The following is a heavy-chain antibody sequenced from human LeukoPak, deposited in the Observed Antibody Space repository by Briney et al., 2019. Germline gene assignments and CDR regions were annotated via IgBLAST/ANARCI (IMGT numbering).Heavy chain of an antibody. CDR2: IWYDGSNK. J-gene: IGHJ6*02. CDR3: ARVGYDILTGPTGGMDV. V-gene: IGHV3-33*01. CDR1: GFTFSSYG. Sequence: PGGSLRLSCAASGFTFSSYGMHWVRQAPGKGLEWVAVIWYDGSNKYYADSVKGRFTISRDNSKNTLYLQMNSLRAEDTAVYYCARVGYDILTGPTGGMDVWGQGTTVTVSS. D-gene: IGHD3-9*01.